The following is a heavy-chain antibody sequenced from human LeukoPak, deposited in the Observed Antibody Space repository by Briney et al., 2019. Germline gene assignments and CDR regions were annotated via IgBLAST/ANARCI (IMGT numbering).Heavy chain of an antibody. CDR3: AKDYYDSSGFSAFDC. V-gene: IGHV3-33*06. CDR2: IWYDGSNK. J-gene: IGHJ4*02. D-gene: IGHD3-22*01. CDR1: GFTFSSYG. Sequence: GGSLRLSCAAPGFTFSSYGMHWVRQAPGKGLEWVAVIWYDGSNKYYADSVKGRFTISRDNSKNTLYLQMNSLRAEDTAVYYCAKDYYDSSGFSAFDCWGQGTLVTVSS.